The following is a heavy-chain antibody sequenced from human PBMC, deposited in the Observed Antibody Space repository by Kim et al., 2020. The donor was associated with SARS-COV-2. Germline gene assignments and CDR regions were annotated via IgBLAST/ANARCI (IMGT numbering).Heavy chain of an antibody. CDR1: GFTVSSNY. V-gene: IGHV3-53*01. Sequence: GGSLRLSCAASGFTVSSNYMSWVRQAPGKGLEWVSVIYSGGSTYYADSVKSRFTISRDDTTNTLQLQINNMRAAETAVYYYSTDLVPMFMDVWGQESTFT. D-gene: IGHD3-10*02. CDR3: STDLVPMFMDV. J-gene: IGHJ6*02. CDR2: IYSGGST.